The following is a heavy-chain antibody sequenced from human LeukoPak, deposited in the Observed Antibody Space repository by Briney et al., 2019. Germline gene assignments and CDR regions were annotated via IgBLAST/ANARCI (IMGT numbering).Heavy chain of an antibody. V-gene: IGHV4-34*01. CDR2: INHSGST. CDR3: ASGGSGSYFNWFDP. CDR1: GGSFSGYY. J-gene: IGHJ5*02. Sequence: SETLSLTCAVYGGSFSGYYWSWIRQPPGKGLEWIGEINHSGSTNYNPSLKSRVTISVDTSKNQFSLKLSSMIAADTAVYYCASGGSGSYFNWFDPWGQGTLVTVSS. D-gene: IGHD3-10*01.